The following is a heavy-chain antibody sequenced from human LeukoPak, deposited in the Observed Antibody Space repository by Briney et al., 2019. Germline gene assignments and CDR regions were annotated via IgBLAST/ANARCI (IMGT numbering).Heavy chain of an antibody. CDR2: IGSA. V-gene: IGHV4-59*09. D-gene: IGHD4-17*01. J-gene: IGHJ4*02. CDR3: ARGGDYGDLRYFDY. Sequence: IGSANHNPSLKSQISVSVDASKKQFSLRLSSVTAADTAVYYCARGGDYGDLRYFDYWGQGTLVTVSS.